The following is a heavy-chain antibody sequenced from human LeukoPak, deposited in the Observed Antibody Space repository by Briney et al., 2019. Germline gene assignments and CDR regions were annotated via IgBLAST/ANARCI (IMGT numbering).Heavy chain of an antibody. CDR2: IIPILGIA. CDR1: GGTFSSYA. J-gene: IGHJ5*02. CDR3: ARHDYGSGRLRFDP. D-gene: IGHD3-10*01. V-gene: IGHV1-69*04. Sequence: SVKVSCKASGGTFSSYAISWVRQAPGQGLEWMGRIIPILGIANYAQKFQGRVTITPDKSTSTAYMELSSLRSEDTAVYYCARHDYGSGRLRFDPWGQGTLVTVSS.